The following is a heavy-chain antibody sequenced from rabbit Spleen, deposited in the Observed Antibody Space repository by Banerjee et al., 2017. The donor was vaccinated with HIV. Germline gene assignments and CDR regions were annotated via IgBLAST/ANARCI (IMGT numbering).Heavy chain of an antibody. V-gene: IGHV1S45*01. J-gene: IGHJ4*01. CDR2: IYAAKGST. CDR3: ARDLVAIIGWNFNL. Sequence: QEQLVESGGGLVKPGASLTLICTASGFSFSSSYWIWWVRQAPGKGLEWIGIIYAAKGSTDYASWVNGRFTISSDNAQSTVDLKMTSLTAADTATYFCARDLVAIIGWNFNLWGQGTLVTVS. D-gene: IGHD1-1*01. CDR1: GFSFSSSYW.